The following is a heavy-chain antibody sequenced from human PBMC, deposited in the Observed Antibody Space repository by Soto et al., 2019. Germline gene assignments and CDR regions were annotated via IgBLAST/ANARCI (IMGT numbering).Heavy chain of an antibody. J-gene: IGHJ5*02. D-gene: IGHD5-18*01. V-gene: IGHV4-59*01. Sequence: SSETLSLTCSVSGDSISSYYWSWIRQPPGKGLEWIGHIYYSGSTNYNPSLKSRVTISVDTSKNQFSLKLNSVTAADTAVYHCARGYNYAPDWFAPWAQGTLVTVSS. CDR2: IYYSGST. CDR1: GDSISSYY. CDR3: ARGYNYAPDWFAP.